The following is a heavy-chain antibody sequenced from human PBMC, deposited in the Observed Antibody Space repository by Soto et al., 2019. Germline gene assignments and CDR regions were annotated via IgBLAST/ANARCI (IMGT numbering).Heavy chain of an antibody. D-gene: IGHD3-3*01. J-gene: IGHJ6*02. CDR3: ARGTIFGVVIRHSRHYGMDV. V-gene: IGHV3-48*03. Sequence: EVQLVECGGGLVQPGGSLRLSCAASGFTFSSYEMNWVRQAPGKGLEWVSYISSSGSTIYYADSVKGRFTVTSDNAKNSLYLQMNSLRAGDTAVYYWARGTIFGVVIRHSRHYGMDVWGQGTTVTVSS. CDR1: GFTFSSYE. CDR2: ISSSGSTI.